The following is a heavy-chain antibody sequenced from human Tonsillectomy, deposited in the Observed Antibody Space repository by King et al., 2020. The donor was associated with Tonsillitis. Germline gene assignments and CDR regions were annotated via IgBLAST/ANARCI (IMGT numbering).Heavy chain of an antibody. J-gene: IGHJ3*02. CDR3: TRLDSYPAVAAFDI. Sequence: VQLVESGGGLVQPGGSLKLSCAASGFTFSGSNIHWVRQASGKGLEWVGRILSKGNSYATAYAASVKGRFTISRDDSKNMAYLQMNSLKTEDTAVYYCTRLDSYPAVAAFDIWGHGTMVTVSS. CDR2: ILSKGNSYAT. V-gene: IGHV3-73*01. CDR1: GFTFSGSN. D-gene: IGHD6-19*01.